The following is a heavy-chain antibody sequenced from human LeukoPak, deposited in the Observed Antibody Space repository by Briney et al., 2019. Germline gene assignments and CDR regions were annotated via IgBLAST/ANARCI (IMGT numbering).Heavy chain of an antibody. J-gene: IGHJ4*02. D-gene: IGHD2-2*01. V-gene: IGHV3-7*01. CDR1: GFTFSRYW. CDR3: ARDASRGFDN. CDR2: IKDDGRQK. Sequence: GGSLRLSCAPSGFTFSRYWMTWLRQAPGKGLEWVASIKDDGRQKYYVDSVKGRFTVSRDNAKDSVYLQMNGLRAEDTALYYCARDASRGFDNWGQGTLVTVSS.